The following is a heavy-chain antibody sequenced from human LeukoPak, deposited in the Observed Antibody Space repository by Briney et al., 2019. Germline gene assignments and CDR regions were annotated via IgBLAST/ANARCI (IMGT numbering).Heavy chain of an antibody. D-gene: IGHD3-10*01. CDR1: GYTFTSYG. CDR3: ARDQPYYYGSGSYYGHDAFDI. J-gene: IGHJ3*02. Sequence: ASVKVSCKASGYTFTSYGISWVRQAPGQGLEWMGWISAYNGNTNYAQKLQGRVTMTTDTSTSTAYMELRSLRSDDTAVYYCARDQPYYYGSGSYYGHDAFDIWGQGTMVTVSS. CDR2: ISAYNGNT. V-gene: IGHV1-18*01.